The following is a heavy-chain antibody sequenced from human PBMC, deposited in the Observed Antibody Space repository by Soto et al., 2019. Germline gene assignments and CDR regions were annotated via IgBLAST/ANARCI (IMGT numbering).Heavy chain of an antibody. Sequence: EVQLLESGGGLVQPGGSLRLSCAASGFTFSSYAMSWVRQAPGKGLEWVSAISGSGGSTYYADSVKGRFTISRDNSKYTLYLQMNSLRAEDTAVYYCAKDTALIVVVPAAQDYWGQGTLVTVSS. CDR1: GFTFSSYA. CDR3: AKDTALIVVVPAAQDY. D-gene: IGHD2-2*01. V-gene: IGHV3-23*01. J-gene: IGHJ4*02. CDR2: ISGSGGST.